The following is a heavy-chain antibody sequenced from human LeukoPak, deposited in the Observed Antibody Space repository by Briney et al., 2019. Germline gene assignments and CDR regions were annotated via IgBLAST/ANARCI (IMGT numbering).Heavy chain of an antibody. CDR2: VSSDGYRT. D-gene: IGHD3-10*01. CDR3: AKGLGTGSVLARPLHY. V-gene: IGHV3-30*18. Sequence: GGSLRLSCAASGFPFSTYDMHWVRQAPDKGLQWVAVVSSDGYRTDYPDSVRGRFTISRDNFKNTVDLQMISVTAEDTAMYFCAKGLGTGSVLARPLHYWGQGTLVTVSS. J-gene: IGHJ4*02. CDR1: GFPFSTYD.